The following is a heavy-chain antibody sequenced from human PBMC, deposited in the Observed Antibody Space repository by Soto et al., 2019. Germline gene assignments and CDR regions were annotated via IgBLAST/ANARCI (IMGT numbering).Heavy chain of an antibody. D-gene: IGHD6-6*01. CDR3: AKDGPRIAARPSYYYYYMDV. Sequence: GGSLRLSCAASGFTFSSYGMHWVRQAPDKGLEWVAVISYDGSNKYYADSVKGRFTISRDNSKNTLYLQMNSLRAEDTAVYYCAKDGPRIAARPSYYYYYMDVWGKGTTVTVSS. CDR1: GFTFSSYG. CDR2: ISYDGSNK. J-gene: IGHJ6*03. V-gene: IGHV3-30*18.